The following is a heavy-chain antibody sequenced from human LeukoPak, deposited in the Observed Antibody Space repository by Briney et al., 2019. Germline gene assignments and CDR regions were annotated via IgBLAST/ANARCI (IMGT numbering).Heavy chain of an antibody. V-gene: IGHV3-23*01. J-gene: IGHJ4*02. D-gene: IGHD7-27*01. CDR1: GITLSNYG. Sequence: GGSLRLSCAVSGITLSNYGMSWVRQAPGKGLEWVAGISDSGGSTKYADSVKGRFTIARDNRKNTLYLQMNSLRAEDTAVYYCAKGRGGSSNWGSDYWGQGTQVTVSS. CDR2: ISDSGGST. CDR3: AKGRGGSSNWGSDY.